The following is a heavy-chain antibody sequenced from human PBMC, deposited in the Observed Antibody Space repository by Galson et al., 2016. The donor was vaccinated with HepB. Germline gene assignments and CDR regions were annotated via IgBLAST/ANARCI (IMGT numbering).Heavy chain of an antibody. J-gene: IGHJ6*02. Sequence: RLSCAASGFTFSTYAMHWVRQAPGKGLEWVAVISYDGSHKHYRDSVKGRFTISRDNSKNTLYLQMNSLRREDTAVYYCARPRRWPQYYYGLDVWGQGTTATVSS. D-gene: IGHD5-24*01. CDR2: ISYDGSHK. CDR3: ARPRRWPQYYYGLDV. V-gene: IGHV3-30-3*01. CDR1: GFTFSTYA.